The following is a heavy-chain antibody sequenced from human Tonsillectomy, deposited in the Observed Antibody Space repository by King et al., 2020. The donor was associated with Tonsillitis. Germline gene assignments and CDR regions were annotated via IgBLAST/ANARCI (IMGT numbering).Heavy chain of an antibody. V-gene: IGHV4-59*01. J-gene: IGHJ4*02. CDR2: IYYSGNT. CDR3: AREVPCYDSRGYATLFDY. CDR1: GGSISSYY. D-gene: IGHD3-22*01. Sequence: QLQESGPGLVKPSETLSLTCTVSGGSISSYYWSWIRQPPGKGLEWIGNIYYSGNTNYNPSLKSRVTISVDTSKNQFSLKLSSVTAADKAVYYCAREVPCYDSRGYATLFDYWGQGTLVTVSS.